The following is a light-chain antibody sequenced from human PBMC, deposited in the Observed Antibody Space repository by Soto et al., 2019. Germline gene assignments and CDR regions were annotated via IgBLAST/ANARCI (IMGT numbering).Light chain of an antibody. CDR1: QSISAW. CDR2: DAS. Sequence: DIQMTQSPSTLSASVGDRVPITCRASQSISAWLAWYQQKPGTAPKLLIYDASILNGGVPSRFSGSGSKTEFTLIISSLHPDDFATYYCQQYDSYPRTFGPGTKVDIK. J-gene: IGKJ1*01. CDR3: QQYDSYPRT. V-gene: IGKV1-5*01.